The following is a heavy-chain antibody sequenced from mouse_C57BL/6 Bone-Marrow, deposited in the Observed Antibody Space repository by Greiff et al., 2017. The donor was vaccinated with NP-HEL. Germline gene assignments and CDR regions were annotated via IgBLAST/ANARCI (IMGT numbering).Heavy chain of an antibody. D-gene: IGHD1-1*01. CDR2: IDPEDGDT. Sequence: DVKLQESGAELVRPGASVKLSCTASGFNITDYYMHWVKQRPEQGLEWIGRIDPEDGDTEYAPKFQGKATMTADPSSNTAYLQLSSLTSEDTAVYYCTTGSIYYYGSSYGYWGQGTTLTVSS. V-gene: IGHV14-1*01. J-gene: IGHJ2*01. CDR1: GFNITDYY. CDR3: TTGSIYYYGSSYGY.